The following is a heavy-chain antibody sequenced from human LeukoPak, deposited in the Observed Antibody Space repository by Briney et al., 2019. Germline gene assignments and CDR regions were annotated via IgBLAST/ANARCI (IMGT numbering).Heavy chain of an antibody. J-gene: IGHJ6*02. CDR1: GYTLTDYW. CDR2: INPKRGDT. Sequence: ASVKVSCKASGYTLTDYWMHWVRRAPGQGLEWMGWINPKRGDTDYAQKFQGRVSMTRDTSISTAYMELNRLTSDDTAVYYCARDYYGMDVWGQGTTVTVSS. V-gene: IGHV1-2*02. CDR3: ARDYYGMDV.